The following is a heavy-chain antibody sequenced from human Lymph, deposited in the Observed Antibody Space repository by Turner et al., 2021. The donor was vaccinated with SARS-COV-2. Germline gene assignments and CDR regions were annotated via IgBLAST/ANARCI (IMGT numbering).Heavy chain of an antibody. CDR1: GFTFSSYA. CDR3: ARPKSGSYFSPFDC. J-gene: IGHJ4*02. D-gene: IGHD1-26*01. Sequence: QVQLVESGGGVVQPGRSLRLSCAASGFTFSSYAMYWVRQAPGKGLEWVAVISYDGSNKYYADSVKGRFTISRDNSKNTLYLQMNSLRAEDTAVYYCARPKSGSYFSPFDCWGQGTLVTVSS. V-gene: IGHV3-30-3*01. CDR2: ISYDGSNK.